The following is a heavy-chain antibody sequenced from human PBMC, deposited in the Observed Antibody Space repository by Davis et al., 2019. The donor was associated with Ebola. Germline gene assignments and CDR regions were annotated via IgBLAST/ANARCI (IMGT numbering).Heavy chain of an antibody. CDR3: ARQPSRTYYYDSSDYSAPKDDY. D-gene: IGHD3-22*01. V-gene: IGHV4-30-4*01. J-gene: IGHJ4*02. CDR2: IYYSGST. CDR1: GDSVSSRSFY. Sequence: SETLSLTCNVSGDSVSSRSFYWTWIRQPPGKRLEWIGYIYYSGSTYYNPSLKSRVTISVDTSKNQFSLKLSSVTAADTAVYYCARQPSRTYYYDSSDYSAPKDDYWGQGTLVTVSS.